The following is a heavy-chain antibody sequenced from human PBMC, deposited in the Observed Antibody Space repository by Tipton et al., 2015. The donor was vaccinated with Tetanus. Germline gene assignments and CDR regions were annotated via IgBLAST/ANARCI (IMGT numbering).Heavy chain of an antibody. CDR3: ASGSTLDY. V-gene: IGHV3-33*01. CDR2: VWYDGNMK. J-gene: IGHJ4*02. Sequence: SLRLSCAASGFTFSNFGMHWVRQAPGKGLEWVAVVWYDGNMKYSADSVKGRFTISRDNSKKTVYLQMNSLRAEDTAVYYCASGSTLDYWGLGTLVTVSS. CDR1: GFTFSNFG. D-gene: IGHD6-25*01.